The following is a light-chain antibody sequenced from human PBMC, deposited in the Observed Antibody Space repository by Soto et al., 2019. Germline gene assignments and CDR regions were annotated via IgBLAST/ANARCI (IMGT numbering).Light chain of an antibody. J-gene: IGLJ1*01. CDR1: SSDVGGYNY. V-gene: IGLV2-14*01. CDR2: DVS. Sequence: QSALTQPASVSGSPGQSITISCTGTSSDVGGYNYVSWYQQHPGKAPILMIYDVSNRPSGVSNRFSGSKSGNTASLTISGLQAEDEADYYCSSYTSSSTPYVFGTGTKLTVL. CDR3: SSYTSSSTPYV.